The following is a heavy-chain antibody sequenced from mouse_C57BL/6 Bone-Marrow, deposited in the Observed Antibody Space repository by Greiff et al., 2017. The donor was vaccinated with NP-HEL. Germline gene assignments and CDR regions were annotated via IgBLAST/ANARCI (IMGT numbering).Heavy chain of an antibody. CDR1: GYTFTSYW. V-gene: IGHV1-64*01. Sequence: QVQLQQPGAELVKPGASVKLSCKASGYTFTSYWMHWVKQRPGQGLEWIGMIHPNSGRTNYNEKFKSKATLTVDKSSSRAYMQLSSLTSEDSAVYYCAGSYNYWGQGTALTVSS. J-gene: IGHJ2*01. CDR3: AGSYNY. CDR2: IHPNSGRT.